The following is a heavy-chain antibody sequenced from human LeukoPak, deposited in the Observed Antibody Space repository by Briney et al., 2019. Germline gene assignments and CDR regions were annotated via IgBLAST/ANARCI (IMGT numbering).Heavy chain of an antibody. CDR3: ARDKSISTFDY. J-gene: IGHJ4*02. V-gene: IGHV3-9*01. CDR1: GFTFDDYA. Sequence: GGSLRLSCAASGFTFDDYAMHWVRQAPGKGLEWVSGISWNSGNIGYADSVKGRFTISRDNAKNSLYLQMNSLRAEDTAVYYCARDKSISTFDYWGQGTLVTVSS. D-gene: IGHD5/OR15-5a*01. CDR2: ISWNSGNI.